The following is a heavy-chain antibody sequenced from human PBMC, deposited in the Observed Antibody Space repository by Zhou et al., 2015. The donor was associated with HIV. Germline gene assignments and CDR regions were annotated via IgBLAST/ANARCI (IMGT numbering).Heavy chain of an antibody. CDR1: GGTFSGSD. CDR3: ARDRSTIYAMVIGAFDI. D-gene: IGHD3-3*01. J-gene: IGHJ3*02. Sequence: LVQSGTEVRKPGSSVNVSCKASGGTFSGSDMSWVRQAPGQGLEWMGSITPMFQMETYAEKFRARLTITVDKSTRVAYMELSSLRSEDTAVYYCARDRSTIYAMVIGAFDIWGQGTMVTVSS. V-gene: IGHV1-69*04. CDR2: ITPMFQME.